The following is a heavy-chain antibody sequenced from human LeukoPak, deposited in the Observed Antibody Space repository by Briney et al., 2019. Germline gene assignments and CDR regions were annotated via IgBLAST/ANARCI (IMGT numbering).Heavy chain of an antibody. CDR1: GFTFSNYA. CDR3: GRGIGYFGSGSYYFDY. D-gene: IGHD3-10*01. V-gene: IGHV3-48*02. J-gene: IGHJ4*02. CDR2: IRSSPSTI. Sequence: PGGSLRLSCAASGFTFSNYAMNWVRQAPGKGLEWISYIRSSPSTIYYAHSVKGRFTVSRENAKNSLYLQMNNLGDEEAAVYYCGRGIGYFGSGSYYFDYWGQGTLVTVSS.